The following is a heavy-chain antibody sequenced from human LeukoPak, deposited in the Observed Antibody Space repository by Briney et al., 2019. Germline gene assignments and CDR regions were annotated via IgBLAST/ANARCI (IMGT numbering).Heavy chain of an antibody. V-gene: IGHV3-7*01. CDR1: GFTFSNYW. J-gene: IGHJ4*02. D-gene: IGHD6-13*01. Sequence: GGSLRLSCAASGFTFSNYWMSWVRQAPGKGLEWVANIKQDGSEKYYVDSVKGRFTISRDNAKKSLYLQMNSLRGEDTAVYFCAREGGPYSSDYWGQGTLVTVSS. CDR2: IKQDGSEK. CDR3: AREGGPYSSDY.